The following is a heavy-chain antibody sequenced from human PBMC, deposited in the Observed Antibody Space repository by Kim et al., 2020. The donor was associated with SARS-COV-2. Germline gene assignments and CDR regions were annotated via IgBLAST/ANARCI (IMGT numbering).Heavy chain of an antibody. CDR2: ISYDGSNK. D-gene: IGHD6-19*01. CDR3: ARGSLAVAPQDH. J-gene: IGHJ4*02. CDR1: GFTFSSYA. V-gene: IGHV3-30-3*01. Sequence: GGSLRLSCAASGFTFSSYAMHWVRQAPGKGLEWVAAISYDGSNKYYADSVKGRFTISRDNSKNTLYLQMNSLRAEDTAVYYCARGSLAVAPQDHWGQGTLVTVSS.